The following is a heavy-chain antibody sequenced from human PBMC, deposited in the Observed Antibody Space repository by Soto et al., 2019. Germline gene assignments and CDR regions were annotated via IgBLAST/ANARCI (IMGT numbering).Heavy chain of an antibody. CDR1: GGTFSSYA. J-gene: IGHJ4*03. Sequence: SVKVSCKASGGTFSSYAISWVRQAPGQGLEWIGGIIPIFGTANYAQKFQGRVTITADESTSTAYMELSSLRSEDTAVYYCAIHKTGTYCGGDCYFDYWGQGTLVTVSS. CDR2: IIPIFGTA. CDR3: AIHKTGTYCGGDCYFDY. D-gene: IGHD2-21*02. V-gene: IGHV1-69*01.